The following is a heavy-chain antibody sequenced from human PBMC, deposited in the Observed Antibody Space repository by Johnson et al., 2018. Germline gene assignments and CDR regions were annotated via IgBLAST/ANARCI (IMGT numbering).Heavy chain of an antibody. J-gene: IGHJ3*02. Sequence: VQLVESGGGLVQPGGSLRLSCAASGFTFSSFAMSWVRQAPGKGLEWVSTVSGGAGDTYYAVSVKGRFTISRDNSKNTVYLPMNSLGAGDTAIYYWAKGYYDDTRGRAFDSWGQGTMVTVSS. D-gene: IGHD3-22*01. CDR2: VSGGAGDT. CDR1: GFTFSSFA. V-gene: IGHV3-23*04. CDR3: AKGYYDDTRGRAFDS.